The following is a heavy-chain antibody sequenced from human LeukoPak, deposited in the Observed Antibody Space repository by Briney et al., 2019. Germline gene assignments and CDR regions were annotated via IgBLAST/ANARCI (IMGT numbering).Heavy chain of an antibody. CDR3: ARDDLPWGYFDY. Sequence: GGSLRLSCAASGFTLSSYEMNWVRQAPGKGLEWVSYISSSGSARYYADSVKGRFTISRDNAKNSLYLQMNSLRAEDTAIYYCARDDLPWGYFDYWGQGTLVTVSS. V-gene: IGHV3-48*03. CDR1: GFTLSSYE. J-gene: IGHJ4*02. CDR2: ISSSGSAR. D-gene: IGHD3/OR15-3a*01.